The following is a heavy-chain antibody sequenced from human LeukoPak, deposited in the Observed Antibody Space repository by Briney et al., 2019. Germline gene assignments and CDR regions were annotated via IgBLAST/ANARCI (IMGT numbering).Heavy chain of an antibody. CDR2: IKQDGSEK. CDR1: GFTFSSYW. V-gene: IGHV3-7*01. J-gene: IGHJ4*02. CDR3: ARVLYYYDSSVDY. D-gene: IGHD3-22*01. Sequence: GGSLRLSCAASGFTFSSYWMSWVRQAPGKGLEWVANIKQDGSEKYYVDSVKGRFTISRDNAKNSLYLQMNSLRAEDTAVYYCARVLYYYDSSVDYWGQGALVTVSS.